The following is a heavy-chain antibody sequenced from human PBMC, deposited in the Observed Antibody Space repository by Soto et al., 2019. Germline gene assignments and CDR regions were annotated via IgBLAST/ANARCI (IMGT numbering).Heavy chain of an antibody. CDR1: GGSISSSSHY. V-gene: IGHV4-39*01. Sequence: QLQLQESGPGLVKPSETLSLTCTVSGGSISSSSHYWGWICQPPGKGLEWIGSIYYSGSTSYNPSPKSRVPIPVDPSKTQFSQKLSSVTAADPAVYYCARRVPGSYSDSWGQGTLVPVSS. CDR3: ARRVPGSYSDS. CDR2: IYYSGST. D-gene: IGHD3-10*01. J-gene: IGHJ4*02.